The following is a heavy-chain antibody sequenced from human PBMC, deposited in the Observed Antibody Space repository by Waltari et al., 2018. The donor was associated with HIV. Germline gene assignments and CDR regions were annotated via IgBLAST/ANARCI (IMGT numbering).Heavy chain of an antibody. Sequence: EVQLVESGGDLVQAGGSLRLHCEAYGLDFSSYSMNWVRQAPGKGLEWVSYISSSSSTIYYADSVKGRFTISRDNAKNSLYLQMNRLRAEDTALYYCARNRYTAMVTYWGQGTLVTVSS. V-gene: IGHV3-48*04. D-gene: IGHD5-18*01. CDR1: GLDFSSYS. J-gene: IGHJ4*02. CDR3: ARNRYTAMVTY. CDR2: ISSSSSTI.